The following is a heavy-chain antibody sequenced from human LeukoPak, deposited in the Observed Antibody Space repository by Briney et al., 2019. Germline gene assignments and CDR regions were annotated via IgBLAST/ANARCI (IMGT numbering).Heavy chain of an antibody. D-gene: IGHD1-26*01. Sequence: PGGSLRLSCAASGFTFSNYEMNWVRQAPGKGLEWVSYISSSGSTIYYADSVKGRFTISRDNAKNSLYLQMNSLRAEDTAIYYCAREGAVGGVFDYWGQGTLVTVSS. CDR3: AREGAVGGVFDY. CDR2: ISSSGSTI. CDR1: GFTFSNYE. V-gene: IGHV3-48*03. J-gene: IGHJ4*02.